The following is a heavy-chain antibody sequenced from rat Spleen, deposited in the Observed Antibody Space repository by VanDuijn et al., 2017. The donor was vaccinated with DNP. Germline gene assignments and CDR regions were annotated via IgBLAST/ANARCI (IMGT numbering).Heavy chain of an antibody. V-gene: IGHV2-72*01. J-gene: IGHJ4*01. D-gene: IGHD5-1*01. CDR2: IWAGETT. CDR1: GFSLTSNG. Sequence: QVQLEESGPGLMQPSETLSLTCTVSGFSLTSNGVGWVRQPLGKGMVWMGTIWAGETTHYNSAVQSRLNIRRDTYKSQVFLKMNSLQPEDTGTYYCARDRLGAMDAWGQGTSVTVSS. CDR3: ARDRLGAMDA.